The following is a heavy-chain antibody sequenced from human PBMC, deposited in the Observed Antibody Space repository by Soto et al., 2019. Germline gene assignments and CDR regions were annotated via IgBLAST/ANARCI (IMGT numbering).Heavy chain of an antibody. J-gene: IGHJ6*02. D-gene: IGHD3-16*01. Sequence: ASVKVSCKASGYTFTGYYMHWVRQAPGQGLEWMGWINPNSGGTNYAQKFQGRVTMTRDTSISTAYMELSWLRSDDTAAYYCARDTGGSVWGGGKYHYYGMDVWGQGTTVTVSS. CDR1: GYTFTGYY. V-gene: IGHV1-2*02. CDR3: ARDTGGSVWGGGKYHYYGMDV. CDR2: INPNSGGT.